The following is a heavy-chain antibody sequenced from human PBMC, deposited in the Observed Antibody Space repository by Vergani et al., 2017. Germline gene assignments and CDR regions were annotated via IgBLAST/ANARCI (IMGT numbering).Heavy chain of an antibody. CDR3: ARDSQVREVAALYYYYYYGMDV. V-gene: IGHV3-48*01. J-gene: IGHJ6*02. D-gene: IGHD2-15*01. CDR2: ISSSSSTI. Sequence: EVQLVESGGGLVQPGGSLRLPCAVSGFTFSSYSMNWVRQAPGKGLEWVSYISSSSSTIYYADTVKGRFTISRDNAKNSLYLQMNSLRAEDTAVYYCARDSQVREVAALYYYYYYGMDVWGQXP. CDR1: GFTFSSYS.